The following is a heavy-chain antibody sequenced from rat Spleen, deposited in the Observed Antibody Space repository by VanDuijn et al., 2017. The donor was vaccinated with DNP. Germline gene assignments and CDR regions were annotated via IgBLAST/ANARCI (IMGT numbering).Heavy chain of an antibody. CDR1: GFTFSHHD. D-gene: IGHD1-2*01. J-gene: IGHJ2*01. V-gene: IGHV5S10*01. CDR2: IIYDGNRT. Sequence: EVQLVESGGGLVQPGRSLKLSCAASGFTFSHHDMAWVRQSPKKGLEWVATIIYDGNRTYYRDSVKGRFTISRDTAKSTLYLQMDSLRSEDTATYYCALRLTIAAYFDYWGQGVMVTVSS. CDR3: ALRLTIAAYFDY.